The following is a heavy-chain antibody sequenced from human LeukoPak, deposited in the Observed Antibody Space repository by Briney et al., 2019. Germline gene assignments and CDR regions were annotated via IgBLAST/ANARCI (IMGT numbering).Heavy chain of an antibody. CDR1: GFTFSSYA. D-gene: IGHD6-13*01. CDR2: ISSSSSYI. J-gene: IGHJ4*02. V-gene: IGHV3-21*01. Sequence: GGSLRLSCAASGFTFSSYAMSWVRQAPGKGLEWVSSISSSSSYIYYADSVKGRFTISRDNAKNSLYLQMNSLRAEDTAVYYCARDLKSVAAAGFDYWGQGTLVTVSS. CDR3: ARDLKSVAAAGFDY.